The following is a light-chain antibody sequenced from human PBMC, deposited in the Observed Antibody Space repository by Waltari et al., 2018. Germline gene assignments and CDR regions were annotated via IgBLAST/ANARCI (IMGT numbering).Light chain of an antibody. CDR3: QQSYSTPLT. V-gene: IGKV1-39*01. CDR2: AAA. CDR1: QSISSY. J-gene: IGKJ4*01. Sequence: DIQMTQSPSSLSASVGDRVTITCRASQSISSYLNCYQQKPGKAPKLLIYAAAGLQSGVPSRFSGSGSGTDFTLTISSLQPEDFATYYCQQSYSTPLTFGGGTKVEIK.